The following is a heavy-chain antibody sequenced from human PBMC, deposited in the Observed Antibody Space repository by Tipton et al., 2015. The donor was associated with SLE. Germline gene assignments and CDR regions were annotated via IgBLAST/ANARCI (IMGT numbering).Heavy chain of an antibody. CDR2: IYYSGNT. CDR1: GVSISSGTYY. V-gene: IGHV4-30-4*08. J-gene: IGHJ3*02. D-gene: IGHD3-3*01. Sequence: TLSLTCSVSGVSISSGTYYWSWIRQLPGKGLEWIGYIYYSGNTYYNPSLGSRLTISLDTSKNQFSLKLSSVTAADTAVYYCARTQLRVSPNAFDIWGQGTMVTVSS. CDR3: ARTQLRVSPNAFDI.